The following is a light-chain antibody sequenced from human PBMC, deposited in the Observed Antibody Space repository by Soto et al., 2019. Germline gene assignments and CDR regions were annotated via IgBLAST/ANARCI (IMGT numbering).Light chain of an antibody. CDR3: QQSYDTPRT. CDR2: WAS. V-gene: IGKV4-1*01. J-gene: IGKJ1*01. CDR1: QSVLYSSNNKNY. Sequence: DIVMTQSPDSLAVSLGERATINCKSSQSVLYSSNNKNYLAWYQQKSGQSPKLLIYWASTRESGVPDRFSGSGSGTDFTLTISSPQAEDAAVYYCQQSYDTPRTFGQGTKVEIK.